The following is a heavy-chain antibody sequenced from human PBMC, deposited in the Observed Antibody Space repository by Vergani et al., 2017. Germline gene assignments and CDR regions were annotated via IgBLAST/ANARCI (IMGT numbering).Heavy chain of an antibody. D-gene: IGHD6-25*01. J-gene: IGHJ6*03. CDR2: FNTYNGNT. CDR3: ARAPRYSSARFYMDV. Sequence: QLVQSGAEVKKPGASVKVSCKASGYTFTSHGISWVRQAPGQGLEWMGWFNTYNGNTNYAQKFQGRVTLTTDTSTNTAYMDLRSLRSDDTAVYYCARAPRYSSARFYMDVWGKGTTVTVSS. V-gene: IGHV1-18*04. CDR1: GYTFTSHG.